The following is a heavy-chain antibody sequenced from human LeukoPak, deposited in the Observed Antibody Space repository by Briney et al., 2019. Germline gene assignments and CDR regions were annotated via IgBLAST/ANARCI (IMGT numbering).Heavy chain of an antibody. CDR3: ARFPSIAVAGTWAFDI. D-gene: IGHD6-19*01. Sequence: GASVKVSCKASGYTITDYYLHWVRQAPGQGLEWMGWIIPNTGGTNYAQKFQDWVTMSSDTSISTAYMELSSLRSEDTAVYYCARFPSIAVAGTWAFDIWGQGTMVTVSS. CDR2: IIPNTGGT. V-gene: IGHV1-2*04. CDR1: GYTITDYY. J-gene: IGHJ3*02.